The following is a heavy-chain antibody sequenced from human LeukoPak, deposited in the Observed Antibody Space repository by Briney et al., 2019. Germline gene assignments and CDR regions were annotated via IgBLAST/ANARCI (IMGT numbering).Heavy chain of an antibody. D-gene: IGHD2-15*01. J-gene: IGHJ4*02. CDR2: ISYDGSNR. V-gene: IGHV3-30*04. Sequence: GRSLRLSCAASGFTFSSYAMHWVRQAPGKGLEWVAVISYDGSNRYYADSVKGRFTISRDNSKNTLYLQMNSLRAEDTAVYYCARDPGRVVAALDYWGQGTLVTVSS. CDR3: ARDPGRVVAALDY. CDR1: GFTFSSYA.